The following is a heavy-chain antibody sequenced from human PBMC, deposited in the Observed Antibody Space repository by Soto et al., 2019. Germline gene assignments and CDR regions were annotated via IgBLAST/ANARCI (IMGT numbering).Heavy chain of an antibody. CDR2: IYYSGST. V-gene: IGHV4-59*12. CDR3: ARAAYCGGDCYPIGIGYYYYGMDV. D-gene: IGHD2-21*02. Sequence: SETLSLTCTVSGGSMISYYWSWIRQPPGKGLEWIGYIYYSGSTYYNPSLKSRVTISVDTSKNQFSLKLSSVTAADTAVYYCARAAYCGGDCYPIGIGYYYYGMDVWGQGTTVTVSS. CDR1: GGSMISYY. J-gene: IGHJ6*02.